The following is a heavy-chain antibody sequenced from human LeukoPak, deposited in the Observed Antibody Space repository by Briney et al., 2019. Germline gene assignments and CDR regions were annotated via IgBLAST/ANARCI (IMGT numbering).Heavy chain of an antibody. CDR3: ARESGSGAFDY. J-gene: IGHJ4*02. V-gene: IGHV3-48*01. CDR2: ISSSGSTI. D-gene: IGHD3-10*01. Sequence: GGSLRLSCAASGFTFSSYAMHWVRQAPGKGLEWVSYISSSGSTIYYADSVKGRFTISRDNSKNTLYLQMNSLRAEDTAVYYCARESGSGAFDYWGQGTLVTVSS. CDR1: GFTFSSYA.